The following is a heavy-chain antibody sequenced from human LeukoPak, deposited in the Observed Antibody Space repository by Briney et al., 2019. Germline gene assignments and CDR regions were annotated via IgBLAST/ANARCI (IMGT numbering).Heavy chain of an antibody. D-gene: IGHD4-17*01. Sequence: SETLSLTCSVSGGSMSNHYWSWIRQPPGKGLEWIGYICYSGRTYYNPSLKSRVSLSVDTSNNQFSLKLSSVTAADTAVYYCARKKDDGDYHIDYWGQGTLVTVSS. CDR1: GGSMSNHY. CDR2: ICYSGRT. J-gene: IGHJ4*02. V-gene: IGHV4-59*06. CDR3: ARKKDDGDYHIDY.